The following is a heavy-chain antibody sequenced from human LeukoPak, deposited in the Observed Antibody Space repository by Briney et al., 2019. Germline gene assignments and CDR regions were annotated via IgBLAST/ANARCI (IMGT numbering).Heavy chain of an antibody. Sequence: PGRSLRLSCAASGFTFSSYGMNWVRQAPGKGLDWVSYISSSSGTIYYADSVKGRFAISRDNAKNSLYLQMNSLRAEDTAVYYCARDPDFWGQGILVTVSS. CDR1: GFTFSSYG. V-gene: IGHV3-48*01. CDR3: ARDPDF. CDR2: ISSSSGTI. J-gene: IGHJ4*02.